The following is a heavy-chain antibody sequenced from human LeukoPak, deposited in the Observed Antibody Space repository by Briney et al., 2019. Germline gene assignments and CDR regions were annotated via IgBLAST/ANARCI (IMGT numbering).Heavy chain of an antibody. CDR2: INPSGGST. Sequence: ASVKVSCKASGYTFTSYYIHWVRQAPGQGLEWMGIINPSGGSTTYAQKFQGRVAMTRDTSTSRVYMEVSSLRSEDTAVYYCARTYSSSDEFDYWGQGTLVTVSS. CDR1: GYTFTSYY. D-gene: IGHD6-13*01. J-gene: IGHJ4*02. V-gene: IGHV1-46*01. CDR3: ARTYSSSDEFDY.